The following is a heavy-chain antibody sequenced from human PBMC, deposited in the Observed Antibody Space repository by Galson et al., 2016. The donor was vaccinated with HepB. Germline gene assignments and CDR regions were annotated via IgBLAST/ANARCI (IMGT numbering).Heavy chain of an antibody. V-gene: IGHV3-30-3*02. CDR1: GFSFSSYA. CDR2: VSRDASIT. D-gene: IGHD3-22*01. J-gene: IGHJ3*01. CDR3: AKSHLLLTYYYDSGGLDALDV. Sequence: SLRLSCAASGFSFSSYAVHWVRQAPGKGLEWVAVVSRDASITYYAKSMKGRFTISRDNSMNTLYLQINSLRAEDTAVYYCAKSHLLLTYYYDSGGLDALDVWGQGTVVTVSS.